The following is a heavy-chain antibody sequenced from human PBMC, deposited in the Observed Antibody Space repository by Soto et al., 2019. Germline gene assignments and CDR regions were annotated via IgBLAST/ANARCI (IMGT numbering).Heavy chain of an antibody. CDR1: GFTFSSYS. CDR2: ISSSSSTI. D-gene: IGHD3-3*01. CDR3: ARGDYDFWSGYYSNGAFDI. V-gene: IGHV3-48*01. J-gene: IGHJ3*02. Sequence: PGGSLRLSCAASGFTFSSYSMNWVRQAPGKGLEWVSYISSSSSTIYYADSVKGRFTISRDNAKNSLYLQMNSLRAEDTAVYYCARGDYDFWSGYYSNGAFDIWGQGTMVTVSS.